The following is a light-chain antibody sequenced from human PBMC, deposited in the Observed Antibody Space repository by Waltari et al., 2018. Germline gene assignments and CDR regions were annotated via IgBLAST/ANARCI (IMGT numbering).Light chain of an antibody. V-gene: IGLV2-23*01. CDR3: CSYAGSSTLV. CDR2: EGS. Sequence: QSALTQPASVTGSPGPSITLSCPGTSSDVGSYNLVSWYQQHPGKAPKLMIYEGSKRPSGVSNRFSGSKSGNTASLTISGLQAEDEADYYCCSYAGSSTLVFGGGTKLTVL. J-gene: IGLJ3*02. CDR1: SSDVGSYNL.